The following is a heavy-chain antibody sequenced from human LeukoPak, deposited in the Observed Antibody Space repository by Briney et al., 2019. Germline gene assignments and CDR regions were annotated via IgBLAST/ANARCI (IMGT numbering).Heavy chain of an antibody. V-gene: IGHV1-2*06. CDR3: AREEAARDFDY. D-gene: IGHD6-6*01. CDR1: GYTFTGYY. J-gene: IGHJ4*02. Sequence: ASVNVSCKASGYTFTGYYMHWVRQAPGQGLEWMGRINPNSGGTNYAQKFQGRVTMTRDTSISTAYMELSRLRSDDTAVYYCAREEAARDFDYWGQGTLVTVSS. CDR2: INPNSGGT.